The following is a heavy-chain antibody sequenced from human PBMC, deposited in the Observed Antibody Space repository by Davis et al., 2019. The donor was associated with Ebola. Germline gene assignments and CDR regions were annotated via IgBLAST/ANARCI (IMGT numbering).Heavy chain of an antibody. J-gene: IGHJ4*02. CDR3: ARAQFPTTSDH. Sequence: ASVKVSCKASGYTFTNYGITWVRQAPGQGLEWMGWINPHNGNTNYAQNVQGRVTMTTDTSTSTAYMEVGNLKSDDTAVYYCARAQFPTTSDHWGQGTLVTVSS. CDR1: GYTFTNYG. CDR2: INPHNGNT. D-gene: IGHD1-1*01. V-gene: IGHV1-18*04.